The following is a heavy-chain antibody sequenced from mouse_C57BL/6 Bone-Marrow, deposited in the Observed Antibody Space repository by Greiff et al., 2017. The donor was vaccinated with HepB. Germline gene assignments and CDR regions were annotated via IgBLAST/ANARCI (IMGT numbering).Heavy chain of an antibody. CDR2: INPSSGYT. J-gene: IGHJ2*01. V-gene: IGHV1-4*01. CDR3: ARWLRRLDY. D-gene: IGHD2-2*01. CDR1: GYTFTSYT. Sequence: VQLQQSGAELSRPGASVKMSCKASGYTFTSYTMHWVKQRPGQGLEWIGYINPSSGYTKYNQKFKDKATLTAGKSSSTAYMQLSSLTSEDSAVYYCARWLRRLDYWGQGTTLTVSS.